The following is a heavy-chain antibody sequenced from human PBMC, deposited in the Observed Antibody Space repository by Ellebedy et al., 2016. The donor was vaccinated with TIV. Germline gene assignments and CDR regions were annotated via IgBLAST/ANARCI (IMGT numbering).Heavy chain of an antibody. D-gene: IGHD3-3*01. CDR2: ISAYNGNT. J-gene: IGHJ6*02. Sequence: AASVKVSCKASGYTFTSYGISWVRQAPGQGLEWMGGISAYNGNTNYAQKLQCRVTMTTDTSTSTAYMELRSLRSDDTAVYYCARLKTYYDFWSCYYNPYYYYGMDVWGQGTTVTVSS. V-gene: IGHV1-18*01. CDR1: GYTFTSYG. CDR3: ARLKTYYDFWSCYYNPYYYYGMDV.